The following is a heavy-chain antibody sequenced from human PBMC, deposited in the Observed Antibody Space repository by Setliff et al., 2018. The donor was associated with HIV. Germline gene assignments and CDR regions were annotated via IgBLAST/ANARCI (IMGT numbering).Heavy chain of an antibody. CDR1: GFTFSSYF. V-gene: IGHV3-23*01. Sequence: GGSLRLSCAASGFTFSSYFMSWVRQAPGKGLEWVSTISGSGGGTNYADSVKGRFTISRDNSKNTLYLQMNSLRAEDTAVYYCVKRRGGSCYSAMAVWGQGTTVTVSS. CDR2: ISGSGGGT. CDR3: VKRRGGSCYSAMAV. D-gene: IGHD2-15*01. J-gene: IGHJ6*02.